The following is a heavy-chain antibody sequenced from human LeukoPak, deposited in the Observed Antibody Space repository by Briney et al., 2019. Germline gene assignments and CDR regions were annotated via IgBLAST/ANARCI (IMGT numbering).Heavy chain of an antibody. CDR1: GGTFSSYA. J-gene: IGHJ4*02. CDR3: ASEAKSSSSWIRRYFDY. Sequence: GSSVKVSCKASGGTFSSYAISWVRQAPGQGLEWMGGIIPIFGTANYARKFQGRVTITADKSTSTAYMELSSLRSEDTAVYYCASEAKSSSSWIRRYFDYWGQGTLVTVSS. CDR2: IIPIFGTA. D-gene: IGHD6-13*01. V-gene: IGHV1-69*06.